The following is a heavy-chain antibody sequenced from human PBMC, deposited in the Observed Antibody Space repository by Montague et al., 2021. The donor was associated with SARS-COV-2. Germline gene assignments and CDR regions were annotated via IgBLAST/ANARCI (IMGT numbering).Heavy chain of an antibody. CDR1: GDSIRSSSYY. Sequence: SETLSLTCTVAGDSIRSSSYYWGWIRQPPGRGLEWIGSIYYDGSTYYNPSFKSRVTISVDTSKTQFSLKLSSVTAADTAVYSCARGGHPAFGGGAIDYWGQGTLVTVSS. CDR3: ARGGHPAFGGGAIDY. J-gene: IGHJ4*02. V-gene: IGHV4-39*01. D-gene: IGHD4-23*01. CDR2: IYYDGST.